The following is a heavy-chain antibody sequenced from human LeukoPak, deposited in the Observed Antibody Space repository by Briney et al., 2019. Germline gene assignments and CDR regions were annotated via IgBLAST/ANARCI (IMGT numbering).Heavy chain of an antibody. CDR1: GYTFTGYY. V-gene: IGHV1-2*02. J-gene: IGHJ4*02. D-gene: IGHD3-22*01. CDR3: ARGVSYYYDSSGYIHPSLWGTDRLRGHFDY. CDR2: INPNSGGT. Sequence: GASVKVSCKASGYTFTGYYMHWVRQAPGQGLEWMGWINPNSGGTNYAQKFQGRVTTTRDTSISTAYMELSRLRSDDTAVYYCARGVSYYYDSSGYIHPSLWGTDRLRGHFDYWGQGTLVTVSS.